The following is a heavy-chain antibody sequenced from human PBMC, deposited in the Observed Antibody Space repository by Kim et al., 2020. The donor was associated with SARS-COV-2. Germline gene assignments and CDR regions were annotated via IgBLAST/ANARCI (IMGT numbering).Heavy chain of an antibody. V-gene: IGHV1-46*01. CDR1: GYTFTSYY. CDR2: INPSGGST. J-gene: IGHJ2*01. CDR3: AREMATIFRFGYFDL. D-gene: IGHD5-12*01. Sequence: ASVKVSCKASGYTFTSYYMHWVRQAPGQGLEWMGIINPSGGSTSYAQKFQGRVTMTRDTSTSTVYMELSSLRSEDTAVYYCAREMATIFRFGYFDLWGRGTLVTVSS.